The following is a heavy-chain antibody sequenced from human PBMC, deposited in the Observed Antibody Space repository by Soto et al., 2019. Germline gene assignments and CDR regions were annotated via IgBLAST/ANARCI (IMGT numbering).Heavy chain of an antibody. V-gene: IGHV1-69*06. CDR3: ARGRKGIAARPYYYYGMDV. CDR2: IIPIFGTA. Sequence: SVKVSCKASGGTFSSYAISWVRQAPGQGLEWMGGIIPIFGTANYAQKFQGRVTITADKSTSTAYMELSSLRSEDTAVYYCARGRKGIAARPYYYYGMDVWGQGTTVTVSS. D-gene: IGHD6-6*01. CDR1: GGTFSSYA. J-gene: IGHJ6*02.